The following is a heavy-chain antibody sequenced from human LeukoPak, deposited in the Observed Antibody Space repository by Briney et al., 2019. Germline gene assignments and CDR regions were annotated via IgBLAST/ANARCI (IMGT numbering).Heavy chain of an antibody. V-gene: IGHV3-48*03. D-gene: IGHD2-21*02. Sequence: GGSLRLSCAASGFTFRSYEMNWVRQAPGKGLEWVSYISSSGSTIYYADSVKGRFTISRDNSKNTLYLQMNSLRAEDTAVYYCAKDPCGGDCYFDYWGQGTLVTVSS. CDR2: ISSSGSTI. CDR3: AKDPCGGDCYFDY. CDR1: GFTFRSYE. J-gene: IGHJ4*02.